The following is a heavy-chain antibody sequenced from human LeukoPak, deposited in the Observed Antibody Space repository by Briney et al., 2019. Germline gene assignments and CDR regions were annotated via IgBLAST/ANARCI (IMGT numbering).Heavy chain of an antibody. V-gene: IGHV3-30-3*01. Sequence: PGGSLRLSCAASGFTFSSYAMPWVRQAPGKGLEWVAVISYDGSNKYYADSVKGRFTISRDNSKNTLYLQMNSLSAEDTAVYYCASSASYQLLYGAFDYWGQGTLVTVSS. D-gene: IGHD2-2*02. J-gene: IGHJ4*02. CDR1: GFTFSSYA. CDR2: ISYDGSNK. CDR3: ASSASYQLLYGAFDY.